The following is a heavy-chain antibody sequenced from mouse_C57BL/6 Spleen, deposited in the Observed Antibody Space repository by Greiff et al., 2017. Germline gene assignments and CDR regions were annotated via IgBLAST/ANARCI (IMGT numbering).Heavy chain of an antibody. D-gene: IGHD1-1*01. CDR3: ARHGSSYWYFDV. V-gene: IGHV3-1*01. J-gene: IGHJ1*03. CDR1: GYSITSGYD. CDR2: ISYSGST. Sequence: EVKVEESGPGMVKPSQSLSLTCTVTGYSITSGYDWHWIRHFPGNKLEWMGYISYSGSTNYNPSLKSRISITHDTSKNHFFLKLNSVTTEDTATYYCARHGSSYWYFDVWGTGTTVTVSS.